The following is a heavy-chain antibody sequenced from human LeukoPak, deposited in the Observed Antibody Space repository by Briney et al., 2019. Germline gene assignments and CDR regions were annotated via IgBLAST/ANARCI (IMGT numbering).Heavy chain of an antibody. Sequence: GGSLRLSCAASGFTFSSYWMHWVRQAPGKGLVWVSRINSDGSSTSYPDSVKGRFIVSRDNSKNTLYLQLSSLTADDTAVYYCARGGRYFDWLATQYWGQGALVIVSS. J-gene: IGHJ4*02. CDR2: INSDGSST. D-gene: IGHD3-9*01. CDR1: GFTFSSYW. CDR3: ARGGRYFDWLATQY. V-gene: IGHV3-74*01.